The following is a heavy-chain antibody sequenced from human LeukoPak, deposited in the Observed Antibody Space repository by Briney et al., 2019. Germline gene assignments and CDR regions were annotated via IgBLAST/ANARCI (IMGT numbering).Heavy chain of an antibody. J-gene: IGHJ6*02. CDR1: GFTFGDYA. Sequence: GGSLRLSCTASGFTFGDYAVSWVRRAPGQGLEWVGFIRNQGYGGTTQYAASVEGRFTISRDDSKSIAYLQMNSLKGEDTAVYYCARVRLRDRETFYHYGMDVWGQGTTVGVSS. V-gene: IGHV3-49*04. CDR2: IRNQGYGGTT. D-gene: IGHD6-25*01. CDR3: ARVRLRDRETFYHYGMDV.